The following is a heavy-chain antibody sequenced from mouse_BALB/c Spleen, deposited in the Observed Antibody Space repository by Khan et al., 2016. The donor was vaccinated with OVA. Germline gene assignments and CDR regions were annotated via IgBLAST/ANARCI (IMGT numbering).Heavy chain of an antibody. Sequence: EVELVESGGGLVKPGGSLKLSCAASGFTFSSYAMSWVRQTPEKRLEWVASINSGGSTYYLDSMKGRFTISRDNARNILYLQMSSLRSEDTAMYYCGIGHFYGSTYDYWYFDVWGAGTTVTVSS. CDR3: GIGHFYGSTYDYWYFDV. CDR2: INSGGST. V-gene: IGHV5-6-5*01. D-gene: IGHD1-1*01. J-gene: IGHJ1*01. CDR1: GFTFSSYA.